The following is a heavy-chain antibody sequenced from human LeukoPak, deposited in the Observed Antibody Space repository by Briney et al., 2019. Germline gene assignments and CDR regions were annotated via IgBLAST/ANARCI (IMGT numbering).Heavy chain of an antibody. CDR1: GFTFSHYA. V-gene: IGHV3-30-3*01. Sequence: GGSLRLSCAASGFTFSHYAMHWVRQAPGKGLEWVSFISYDGSNEYYADSVKGRLTISRDNSKNTLYLEINSLRAEDTAVYYCAREDDSSGYYFDYWGQGTLVTVSS. CDR2: ISYDGSNE. J-gene: IGHJ4*02. D-gene: IGHD3-22*01. CDR3: AREDDSSGYYFDY.